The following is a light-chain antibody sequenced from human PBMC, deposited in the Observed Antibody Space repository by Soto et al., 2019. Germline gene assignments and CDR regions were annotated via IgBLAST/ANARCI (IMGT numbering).Light chain of an antibody. Sequence: QSVLTQPHSASGTPGQRVTISCSGSSSNIGSNSVHWFQQVPGTAPKPLIYSSNQRPSGVPERFSGSKSGTSVSLAISGLQSEDEADYYCAAWDDSLNGHIFGTGTKVTVL. CDR2: SSN. CDR1: SSNIGSNS. V-gene: IGLV1-44*01. J-gene: IGLJ1*01. CDR3: AAWDDSLNGHI.